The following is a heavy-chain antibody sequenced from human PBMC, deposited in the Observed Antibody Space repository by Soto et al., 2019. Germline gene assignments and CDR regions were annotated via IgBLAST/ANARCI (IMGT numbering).Heavy chain of an antibody. D-gene: IGHD6-19*01. CDR2: IKGDASET. CDR3: VGGDGWYLDY. V-gene: IGHV3-7*01. J-gene: IGHJ4*02. CDR1: GFTFSSFW. Sequence: EVLLVESGGGLVQPGGSLRLSCAASGFTFSSFWMAGSGRAQGKGLEWMAIIKGDASETVYVDSVKGRFTISRDNTKNAVYLQMNSLRADDTAVYYCVGGDGWYLDYWGQGALLTVSS.